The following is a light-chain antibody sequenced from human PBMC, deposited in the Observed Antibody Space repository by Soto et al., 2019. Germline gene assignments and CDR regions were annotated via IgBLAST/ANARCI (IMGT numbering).Light chain of an antibody. CDR3: CSYTSISTYV. J-gene: IGLJ1*01. V-gene: IGLV2-14*01. CDR2: EVT. CDR1: SSDVGGYNY. Sequence: QSVLAQPASVSESPGQSITISCTGTSSDVGGYNYVSWYQQHPGKAPKLMIYEVTNRPSGVSYRFSGSKSGNTASLTISGLQAEDEADYYCCSYTSISTYVFGTGTKVTVL.